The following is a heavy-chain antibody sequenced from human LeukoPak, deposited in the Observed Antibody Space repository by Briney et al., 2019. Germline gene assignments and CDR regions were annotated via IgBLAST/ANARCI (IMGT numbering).Heavy chain of an antibody. CDR2: IHTTENT. CDR1: GGYIGSYY. D-gene: IGHD4-17*01. J-gene: IGHJ6*03. CDR3: AREGDYGDYSKSFYYMDV. V-gene: IGHV4-4*07. Sequence: SETLSLTCTVSGGYIGSYYWSWIRQPAGKGLEWIGRIHTTENTDYNPSLKSRVTMSVDMSTSQVPLTLTSVTAADTAVYYCAREGDYGDYSKSFYYMDVWGKGTTVTVSS.